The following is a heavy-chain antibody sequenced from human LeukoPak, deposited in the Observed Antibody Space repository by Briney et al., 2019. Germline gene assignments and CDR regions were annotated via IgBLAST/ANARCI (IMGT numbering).Heavy chain of an antibody. CDR3: AKDMVGGTMVRGVSFDY. Sequence: SGGSLRLSCAASGFTFSRYWMSWVRQAPGKGLEWVANIKQDGSEKYYVDSVKGRFTISRDNAKNSLYLQMNSLRAEDTALYYCAKDMVGGTMVRGVSFDYWGQGTLVTVSS. CDR1: GFTFSRYW. D-gene: IGHD3-10*01. V-gene: IGHV3-7*03. CDR2: IKQDGSEK. J-gene: IGHJ4*02.